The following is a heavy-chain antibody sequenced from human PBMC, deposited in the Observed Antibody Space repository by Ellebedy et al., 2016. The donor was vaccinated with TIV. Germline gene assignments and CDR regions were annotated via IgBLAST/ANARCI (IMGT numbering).Heavy chain of an antibody. D-gene: IGHD3-3*01. Sequence: GESLKISCAASGFTLSSYWMHWVRQAPGKGLVWVSRIKSDGTSIIYADSVKGRFTISRDNAKNTLYLQMKSLRAEDTAVYYCVGFGVFNLWGQGAPVTVSS. CDR2: IKSDGTSI. J-gene: IGHJ5*02. CDR3: VGFGVFNL. V-gene: IGHV3-74*01. CDR1: GFTLSSYW.